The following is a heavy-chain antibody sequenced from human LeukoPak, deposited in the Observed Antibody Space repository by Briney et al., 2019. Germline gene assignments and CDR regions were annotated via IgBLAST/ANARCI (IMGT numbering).Heavy chain of an antibody. J-gene: IGHJ6*03. CDR1: GFTFSSYS. V-gene: IGHV3-48*02. D-gene: IGHD3-3*01. Sequence: GGSLRLSRAASGFTFSSYSMNWVRQAPGKGLEWVSYISSDSSTIYYADSVKGRFTISRDNAKSSLYLQMNSLRDEDTAMYYCAREEFLSGYYYMDVWGKGTTVTVSS. CDR3: AREEFLSGYYYMDV. CDR2: ISSDSSTI.